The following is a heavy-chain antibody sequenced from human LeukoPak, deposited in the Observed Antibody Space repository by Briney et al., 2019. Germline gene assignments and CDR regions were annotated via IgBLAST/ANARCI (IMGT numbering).Heavy chain of an antibody. CDR1: GFTFISYA. V-gene: IGHV3-23*01. CDR3: AKSYYDSSGYDDAFDI. Sequence: PGGSLRLSCAASGFTFISYAMNWVRQAPGKGLEWVSGISASGGRPYYADSVKGRFTISRDNSKNTLYLEMHSLRAEDTAVYYCAKSYYDSSGYDDAFDIWGQGTMVTVSS. J-gene: IGHJ3*02. CDR2: ISASGGRP. D-gene: IGHD3-22*01.